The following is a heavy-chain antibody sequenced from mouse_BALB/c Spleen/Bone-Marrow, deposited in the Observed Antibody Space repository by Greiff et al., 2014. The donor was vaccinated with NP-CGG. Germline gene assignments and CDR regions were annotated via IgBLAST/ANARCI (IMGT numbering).Heavy chain of an antibody. J-gene: IGHJ2*01. CDR3: ARYPFYCGSSFYYFDY. D-gene: IGHD1-1*01. CDR2: IAPGSGST. Sequence: DLVKPGASVKLSCKASGYTFTSYWINWIKQRPGQGLEWIGRIAPGSGSTYYNEMFKGKATLTVDTSSSTAYIQLIILSSNGSAVYFSARYPFYCGSSFYYFDYWGQGTTLTVSS. V-gene: IGHV1S41*01. CDR1: GYTFTSYW.